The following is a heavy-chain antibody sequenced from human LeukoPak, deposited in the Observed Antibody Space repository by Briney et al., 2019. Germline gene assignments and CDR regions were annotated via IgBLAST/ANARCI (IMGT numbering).Heavy chain of an antibody. CDR2: INPNSGGT. Sequence: ASVTVSFKSSGYTFTYYDMHWVRQAPGRGREGMGWINPNSGGTNYAQKFQGRVTMTRDTSISTAYMELSRLRSDDTAVYYCARDLKLKYGSGSYFPGHWGQGTLVTVSS. J-gene: IGHJ4*02. CDR1: GYTFTYYD. V-gene: IGHV1-2*02. D-gene: IGHD3-10*01. CDR3: ARDLKLKYGSGSYFPGH.